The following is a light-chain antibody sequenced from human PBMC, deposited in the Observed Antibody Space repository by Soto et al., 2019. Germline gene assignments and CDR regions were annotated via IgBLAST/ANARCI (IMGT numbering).Light chain of an antibody. J-gene: IGKJ5*01. CDR3: QQYNSYSLT. V-gene: IGKV1-5*01. Sequence: DIQMTQSPSTLSASVGDRVTITCRASQSISSWLAWYQQKPGKAPKLLIYDASSLESGVQSRFRGSGSGTEFTLTISSLQPDDFATYYCQQYNSYSLTFGQGTRLEIK. CDR2: DAS. CDR1: QSISSW.